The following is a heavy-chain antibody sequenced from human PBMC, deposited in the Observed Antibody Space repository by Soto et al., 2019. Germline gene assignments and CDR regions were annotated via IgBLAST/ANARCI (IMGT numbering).Heavy chain of an antibody. CDR2: IWSDGTKK. Sequence: QVQMVESGGGVVQPGRSLRLSCVASGFSFSDDGMHWVRQAPGKGLEGVAVIWSDGTKKYYGPSVEGRFTISRVNSKSTLYLQMSSLRVDDPAVYYCARDELGYCLKSRCAASDFSAVDLWGQGTLVTVSS. CDR1: GFSFSDDG. D-gene: IGHD3-3*01. V-gene: IGHV3-33*01. J-gene: IGHJ5*02. CDR3: ARDELGYCLKSRCAASDFSAVDL.